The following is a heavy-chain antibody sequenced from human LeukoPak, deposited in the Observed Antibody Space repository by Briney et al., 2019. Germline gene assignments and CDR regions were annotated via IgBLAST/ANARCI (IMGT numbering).Heavy chain of an antibody. V-gene: IGHV3-21*01. Sequence: GGSLRLSCAASGFTFSSYSMNWVRQAPGKGLEWVSSISSSSSYIYYADSVKGRFTISRDNAKNPLYLQMNSLRAEDTAVYYCARDPSYCSSTSCYTLYYYGMDVWGQGTTVTVSS. CDR2: ISSSSSYI. CDR1: GFTFSSYS. CDR3: ARDPSYCSSTSCYTLYYYGMDV. D-gene: IGHD2-2*02. J-gene: IGHJ6*02.